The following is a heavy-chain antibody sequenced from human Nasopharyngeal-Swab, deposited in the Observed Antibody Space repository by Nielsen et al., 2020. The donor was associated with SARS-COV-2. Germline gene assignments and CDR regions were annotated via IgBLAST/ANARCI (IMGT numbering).Heavy chain of an antibody. CDR2: ISYDGSNK. V-gene: IGHV3-30*03. Sequence: RQPPGQGLEWVAVISYDGSNKYYADSVKGRFTISRDNSKNTLYLQMNSLRAEDTAVYYCARDGLDCSGGSCYSWAYYYYGMDVWGQGTTVTVSS. D-gene: IGHD2-15*01. J-gene: IGHJ6*02. CDR3: ARDGLDCSGGSCYSWAYYYYGMDV.